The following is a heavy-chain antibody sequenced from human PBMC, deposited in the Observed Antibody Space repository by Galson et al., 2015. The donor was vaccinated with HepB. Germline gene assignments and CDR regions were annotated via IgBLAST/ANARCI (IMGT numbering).Heavy chain of an antibody. V-gene: IGHV3-64D*08. CDR3: VKGISMTTHYYGMDV. Sequence: SLRLSCAASGFTFTSYAMYWVRQAAGMGLEYVSDISSNGGRTSYTDSVKGRFTISRDNSKNTLYLQMSSLRVEDTAMYYCVKGISMTTHYYGMDVWGQGTTVTVSS. D-gene: IGHD3-22*01. CDR1: GFTFTSYA. J-gene: IGHJ6*02. CDR2: ISSNGGRT.